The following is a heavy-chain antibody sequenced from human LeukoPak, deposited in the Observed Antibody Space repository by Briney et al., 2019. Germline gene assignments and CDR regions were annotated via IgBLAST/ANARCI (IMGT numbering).Heavy chain of an antibody. J-gene: IGHJ4*02. CDR1: GYTFTSYG. Sequence: ASVKVSCKASGYTFTSYGISWVRQAPGQGLEGMGWISAYNGNTNYAQKLQGRVTMTTDTSTSTAYMELRSLRSDDTAVYYCARDFRPLNWGSSYYFDYWGRGTLVTVSS. D-gene: IGHD7-27*01. V-gene: IGHV1-18*01. CDR3: ARDFRPLNWGSSYYFDY. CDR2: ISAYNGNT.